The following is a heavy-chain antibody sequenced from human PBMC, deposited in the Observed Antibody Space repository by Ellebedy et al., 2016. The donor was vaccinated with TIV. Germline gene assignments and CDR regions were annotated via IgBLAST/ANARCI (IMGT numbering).Heavy chain of an antibody. CDR1: GGSISSYY. D-gene: IGHD6-19*01. CDR3: ARGRIAVVRSYYYYYYMDV. Sequence: SETLSLTXTVSGGSISSYYWSWIRQPPGKGLESIGYIHYSGSTNYNPSLKSRVTMSVDTSKNQFSLKMSSVTAADTAVYYCARGRIAVVRSYYYYYYMDVWGKGTTVSVSS. V-gene: IGHV4-59*13. J-gene: IGHJ6*03. CDR2: IHYSGST.